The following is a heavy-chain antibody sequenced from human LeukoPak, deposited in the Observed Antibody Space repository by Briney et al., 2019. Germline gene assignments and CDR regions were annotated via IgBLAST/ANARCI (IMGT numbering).Heavy chain of an antibody. D-gene: IGHD2-15*01. CDR1: GGSVSNSNYC. CDR3: ARTVVVAATLSRGGYDY. CDR2: IDYSGSP. J-gene: IGHJ4*02. Sequence: PSETLSLTCTVSGGSVSNSNYCWGWIRQPPGKQLEWIGSIDYSGSPLYNPSLKSRVTISVDTSKNQFSLKLSSVTAADTAVYYCARTVVVAATLSRGGYDYWGQGTLVTVSS. V-gene: IGHV4-39*01.